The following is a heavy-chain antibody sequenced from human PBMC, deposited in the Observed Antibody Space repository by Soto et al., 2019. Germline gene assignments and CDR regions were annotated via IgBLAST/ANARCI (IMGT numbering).Heavy chain of an antibody. CDR2: IYSGGYT. J-gene: IGHJ4*02. CDR1: GFDVSNTD. Sequence: GGSLRLSCAASGFDVSNTDMSWVRQAPGKGLEWVSVIYSGGYTNYADSVKGRFIVSRDSPKNTLYLQMDSLRAEDTAVYYCAREAIIVIAAPEYSFHSWGQGTLVT. D-gene: IGHD3-22*01. CDR3: AREAIIVIAAPEYSFHS. V-gene: IGHV3-66*01.